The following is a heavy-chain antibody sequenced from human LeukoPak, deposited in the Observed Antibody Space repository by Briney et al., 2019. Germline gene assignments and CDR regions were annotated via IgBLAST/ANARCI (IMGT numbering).Heavy chain of an antibody. CDR1: GFTVSSNY. CDR3: ATDRYKGKLEKDGSEPWDY. CDR2: IYSGGST. Sequence: PGGSLRLSCAASGFTVSSNYMSWVRQAPGKGLEWVSVIYSGGSTYYADSVKGRFTISRDNSKNTLYLQMNSLRAEDTAVYYCATDRYKGKLEKDGSEPWDYWGQGTLVTVSS. V-gene: IGHV3-66*01. J-gene: IGHJ4*02. D-gene: IGHD3-10*01.